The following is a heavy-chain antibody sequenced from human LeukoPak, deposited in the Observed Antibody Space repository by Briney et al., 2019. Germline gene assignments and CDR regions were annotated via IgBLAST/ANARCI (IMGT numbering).Heavy chain of an antibody. D-gene: IGHD2-21*02. Sequence: ASVKVSCKASGYTFTSYAMHWVRQAPGQRLEWMGWINTDNDNTKYSQKFQGRVTITRDTSASTAYMELSSLRSEDTAVYYCARVPIVVVTAIPFDYWGQGTLVTVSS. CDR1: GYTFTSYA. CDR3: ARVPIVVVTAIPFDY. CDR2: INTDNDNT. J-gene: IGHJ4*02. V-gene: IGHV1-3*04.